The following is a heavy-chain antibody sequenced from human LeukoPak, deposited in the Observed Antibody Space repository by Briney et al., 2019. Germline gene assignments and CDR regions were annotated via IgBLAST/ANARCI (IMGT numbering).Heavy chain of an antibody. CDR1: GFIFSNYA. J-gene: IGHJ4*02. CDR2: INLSGDST. CDR3: AKLHGGKTFDY. V-gene: IGHV3-23*01. D-gene: IGHD2-15*01. Sequence: PGGSLRLSCAASGFIFSNYAMSWVRQAPGKGLEWLSAINLSGDSTYYTDSVKGRFTISRDNSKNTLYLQMNSLRAEDTAIYYCAKLHGGKTFDYRGQGTLVTVSS.